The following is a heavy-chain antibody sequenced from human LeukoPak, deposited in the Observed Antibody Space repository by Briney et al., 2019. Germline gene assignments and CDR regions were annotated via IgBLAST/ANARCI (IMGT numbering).Heavy chain of an antibody. J-gene: IGHJ4*02. Sequence: GGSLRLSCVASGFTFSTYAMGWARQAPGKGLEWVSGISDGVGSAYYADSVKGRFTISRDNSKNTLYLQMNSLRAEDTAVYYCAKRYYGSGNYDPLFEYWGQGTLVTVSS. CDR3: AKRYYGSGNYDPLFEY. CDR1: GFTFSTYA. CDR2: ISDGVGSA. D-gene: IGHD3-10*01. V-gene: IGHV3-23*01.